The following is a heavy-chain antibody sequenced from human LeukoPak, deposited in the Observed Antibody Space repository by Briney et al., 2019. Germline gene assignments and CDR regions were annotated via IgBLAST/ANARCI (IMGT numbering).Heavy chain of an antibody. D-gene: IGHD1-26*01. J-gene: IGHJ4*02. Sequence: PGGSLRLSCAASGFTVSRYYMSWVRQAPGKGLEWVAVIYSADSAYYADSVRGRFTISRDNSKNTLYLQMNSLRADDTAVYYCAREVGGGATNYFDYWGQGTLVTVSS. CDR3: AREVGGGATNYFDY. CDR1: GFTVSRYY. V-gene: IGHV3-53*01. CDR2: IYSADSA.